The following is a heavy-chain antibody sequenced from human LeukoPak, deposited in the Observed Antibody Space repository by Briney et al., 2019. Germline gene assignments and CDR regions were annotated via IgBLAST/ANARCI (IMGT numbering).Heavy chain of an antibody. CDR2: IFFRGST. CDR1: GGSISSDIYS. V-gene: IGHV4-39*01. J-gene: IGHJ4*02. Sequence: SETLSLTCTVSGGSISSDIYSWGWIRQSPGKGLEWIGNIFFRGSTYYNPSLKSRLTFSVDTSKNQFSLKLGSVTAADTSVYYCARQTSQANFDYWGQGALVTVSS. CDR3: ARQTSQANFDY. D-gene: IGHD1-26*01.